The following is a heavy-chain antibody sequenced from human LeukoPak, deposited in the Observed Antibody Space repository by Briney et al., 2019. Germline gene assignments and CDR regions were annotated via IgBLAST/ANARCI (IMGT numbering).Heavy chain of an antibody. CDR1: GFTFSGYA. CDR2: ISYDGSNK. J-gene: IGHJ6*02. V-gene: IGHV3-30-3*01. D-gene: IGHD2-2*01. Sequence: GGSLRLSCAASGFTFSGYALHWVRRAPGKGLQRVAVISYDGSNKYYADSVKGRFTISRDNSKNTLYPQMNSLRPEDTAVYYCARTLGYCSSTSCYPHNYYYYGMDVWGQGTTVTVSS. CDR3: ARTLGYCSSTSCYPHNYYYYGMDV.